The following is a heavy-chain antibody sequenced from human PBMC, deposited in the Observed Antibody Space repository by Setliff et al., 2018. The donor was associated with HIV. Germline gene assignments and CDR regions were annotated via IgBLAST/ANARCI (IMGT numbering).Heavy chain of an antibody. J-gene: IGHJ3*02. Sequence: ASVKVSCKASGYFFNNYGIAWVRQAPGQGLEWMGWTSGFNGNTNYAQILQGRVTVTTDTSTSTAYMELRSLRSDDTAVYYCARAGGFCNAATCLRGYDAFDIWGQGTTVTVSS. CDR1: GYFFNNYG. D-gene: IGHD2-15*01. CDR2: TSGFNGNT. V-gene: IGHV1-18*01. CDR3: ARAGGFCNAATCLRGYDAFDI.